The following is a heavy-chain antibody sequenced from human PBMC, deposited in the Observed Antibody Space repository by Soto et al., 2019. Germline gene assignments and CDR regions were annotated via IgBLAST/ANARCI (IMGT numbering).Heavy chain of an antibody. CDR3: ARRDSHGFFRYFDN. J-gene: IGHJ4*02. CDR1: GGTFSSYP. V-gene: IGHV1-69*06. D-gene: IGHD3-10*01. CDR2: TNGNLGTG. Sequence: QVQLVQSGAEVKRPGSSVKVSCTASGGTFSSYPISWVRQAPGQGLEWMGGTNGNLGTGNYAQKFRGRLTITTDISTTTAYMELSSLTSEDTAVYYCARRDSHGFFRYFDNWGQGTLVTVSS.